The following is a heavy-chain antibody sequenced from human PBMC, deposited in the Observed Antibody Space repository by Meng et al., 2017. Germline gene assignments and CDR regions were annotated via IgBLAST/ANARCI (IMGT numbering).Heavy chain of an antibody. V-gene: IGHV3-48*03. CDR3: AKDIMREYYYGSGSHPDY. J-gene: IGHJ4*02. Sequence: GESLKISCAASGFTFSSYEMNWVRQAPGKGLEWVSYISSSGSTIYYADSVKGRFTISRDNAKNSLYLQMNSLRAEDTALYYCAKDIMREYYYGSGSHPDYWGQGTLVTVSS. CDR2: ISSSGSTI. D-gene: IGHD3-10*01. CDR1: GFTFSSYE.